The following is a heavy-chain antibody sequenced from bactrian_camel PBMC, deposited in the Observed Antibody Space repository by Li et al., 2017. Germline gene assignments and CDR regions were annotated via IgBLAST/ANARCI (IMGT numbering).Heavy chain of an antibody. CDR3: GKPTAPGTRPTHCVGEYCI. J-gene: IGHJ4*01. V-gene: IGHV3S53*01. Sequence: HVQLVESGGGSVPEGGSLRLSCVASGYSFRVNCMAWVRQGPGNVCELVAVMSGDGSTEYTESVKGRFHVSQDDAKKTVYLQMNSLQPDDAGVYYCGKPTAPGTRPTHCVGEYCIWGQGTQVTVS. CDR1: GYSFRVNC. CDR2: MSGDGST. D-gene: IGHD3*01.